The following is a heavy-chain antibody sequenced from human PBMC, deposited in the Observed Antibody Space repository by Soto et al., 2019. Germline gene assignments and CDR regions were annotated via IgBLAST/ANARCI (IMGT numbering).Heavy chain of an antibody. CDR3: AKDPAGGYDFDY. Sequence: GGSLRLSCTASGFTFSSYAMSWVRQAPGKGLEWVSSIDDSDGTTYYADSVKGRFTISRDDSKGTLFLQMNSLRADDTALYYCAKDPAGGYDFDYWGQGTLVTVSS. J-gene: IGHJ4*02. V-gene: IGHV3-23*01. CDR1: GFTFSSYA. CDR2: IDDSDGTT. D-gene: IGHD1-1*01.